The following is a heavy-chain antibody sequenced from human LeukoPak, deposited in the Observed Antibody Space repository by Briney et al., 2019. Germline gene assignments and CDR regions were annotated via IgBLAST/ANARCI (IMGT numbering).Heavy chain of an antibody. V-gene: IGHV4-4*07. J-gene: IGHJ4*02. CDR2: IYTSGST. CDR3: AGLTGTRGSEYYFDY. CDR1: GGSISSYY. D-gene: IGHD1-7*01. Sequence: SETLSLTCTVSGGSISSYYWSWIRQPAGKGLEWIGRIYTSGSTNYNPSLKSRLTMSVDTSKNQFSLKLSSVTAADTAVYYCAGLTGTRGSEYYFDYWGQGTLVTVSS.